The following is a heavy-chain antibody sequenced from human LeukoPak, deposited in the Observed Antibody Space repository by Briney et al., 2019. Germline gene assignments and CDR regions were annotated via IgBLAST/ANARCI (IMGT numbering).Heavy chain of an antibody. D-gene: IGHD3-3*01. CDR3: ATELYDSWSGALDY. CDR2: IDSAGTSR. J-gene: IGHJ4*02. V-gene: IGHV3-74*01. CDR1: GFTFSRYW. Sequence: GGYLRLSCAASGFTFSRYWMHWVRQAPGKGLVWDSRIDSAGTSRINADSVKGRFTISRDNAKNTLYLQMNSLRAEDTAVYFCATELYDSWSGALDYWGQGTLVTVSA.